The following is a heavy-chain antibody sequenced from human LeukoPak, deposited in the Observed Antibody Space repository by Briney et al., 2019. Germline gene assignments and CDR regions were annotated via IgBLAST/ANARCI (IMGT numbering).Heavy chain of an antibody. CDR2: IYYSGST. Sequence: SETLSLTCTVSGGSISSYYWSWIRQPPGKGLEWIGYIYYSGSTNYNPSLKSRVTISVDTSKNQFSLKLSSVTAADTAVYYCARLTRIVVVTATPDYFDYWGQGTLVTVSS. D-gene: IGHD2-21*02. J-gene: IGHJ4*02. V-gene: IGHV4-59*08. CDR3: ARLTRIVVVTATPDYFDY. CDR1: GGSISSYY.